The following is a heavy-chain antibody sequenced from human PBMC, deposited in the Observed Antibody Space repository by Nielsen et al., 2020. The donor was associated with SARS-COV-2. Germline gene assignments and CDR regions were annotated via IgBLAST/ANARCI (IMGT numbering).Heavy chain of an antibody. CDR1: GFTFSDYA. J-gene: IGHJ4*02. V-gene: IGHV3-23*01. Sequence: GGSLRLSCAASGFTFSDYAMAWVRQAPGKGLEWVSVIKTNGGITYYADSVKGRCTISRDNSKNTLYLQMNSLRDDDTAVFYCARDPSGTGETFDFWGQGTLVTVSS. CDR2: IKTNGGIT. D-gene: IGHD3-10*01. CDR3: ARDPSGTGETFDF.